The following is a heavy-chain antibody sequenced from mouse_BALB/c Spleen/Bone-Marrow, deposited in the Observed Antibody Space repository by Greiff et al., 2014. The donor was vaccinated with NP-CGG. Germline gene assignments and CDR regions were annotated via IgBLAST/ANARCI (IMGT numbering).Heavy chain of an antibody. Sequence: ESGPGLVAPSQSLSITCTVSGFSLTDYGVSWIRQPPGKGLEWLGVMWGGGITYYNSPLKSRLSISKDNSKSQVFLKMYSLQTDDTAMYYCAKLNWDEGDYWGQGTTLTVSS. J-gene: IGHJ2*01. CDR2: MWGGGIT. CDR1: GFSLTDYG. CDR3: AKLNWDEGDY. V-gene: IGHV2-6-5*01. D-gene: IGHD4-1*01.